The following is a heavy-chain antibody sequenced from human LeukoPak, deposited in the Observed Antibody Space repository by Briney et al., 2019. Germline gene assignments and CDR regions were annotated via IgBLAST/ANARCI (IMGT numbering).Heavy chain of an antibody. V-gene: IGHV1-2*02. Sequence: ASVKVSCKASGYTFTGHSMYWGRQAPGQGLEWMGWIKPNSGGTNYAQKFQGRVTMTRDTSISTAYMELSRLRSDDTAVYYCARGPHGRIYDILTGFDYWGQGTLVTVSS. D-gene: IGHD3-9*01. CDR3: ARGPHGRIYDILTGFDY. CDR1: GYTFTGHS. CDR2: IKPNSGGT. J-gene: IGHJ4*02.